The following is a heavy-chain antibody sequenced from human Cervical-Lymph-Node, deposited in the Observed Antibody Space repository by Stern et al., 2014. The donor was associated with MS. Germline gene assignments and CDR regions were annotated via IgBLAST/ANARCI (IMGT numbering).Heavy chain of an antibody. CDR2: IYHSGAS. Sequence: VQLVESGPGLVKPSGTLYLTCAVSGGSVSSTNWWSWVRQSPGKGLEWIGNIYHSGASNSRLSLRSRFSISRDTSKNHLSLHLTSVTAADTAVYYCARERQQYCNSEGCSYWYFDLWGRGTLVTVSS. D-gene: IGHD2/OR15-2a*01. CDR3: ARERQQYCNSEGCSYWYFDL. J-gene: IGHJ2*01. CDR1: GGSVSSTNW. V-gene: IGHV4-4*02.